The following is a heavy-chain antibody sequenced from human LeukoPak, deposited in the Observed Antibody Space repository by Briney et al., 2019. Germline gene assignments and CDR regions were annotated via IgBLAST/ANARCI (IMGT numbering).Heavy chain of an antibody. CDR1: GFTFSSYG. D-gene: IGHD3-22*01. CDR3: ARYYDSSGYYPGAIDY. Sequence: PGGSLRLSCAPSGFTFSSYGMNWVRQAPGKGLEWVSTITNTGGSSYYADSVKGRFTISRDNSNNTLYLQMHSLRAEDTAVYYCARYYDSSGYYPGAIDYWGQGTLVTVSS. J-gene: IGHJ4*02. CDR2: ITNTGGSS. V-gene: IGHV3-23*01.